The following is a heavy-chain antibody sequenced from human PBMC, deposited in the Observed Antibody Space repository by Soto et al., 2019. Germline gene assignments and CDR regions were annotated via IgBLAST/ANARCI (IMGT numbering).Heavy chain of an antibody. CDR2: ITPGGGTT. Sequence: PGGSLGLSCAASGFGFSSYAMSWVRQAPGKGLEWVSGITPGGGTTNYADSVKGRFTISRDNSKDTLYLQMNSLGAEDTAVYYCARDWHRLVDFWSSSYPYYFDYWGQGALVTVSS. CDR1: GFGFSSYA. D-gene: IGHD3-3*01. V-gene: IGHV3-23*01. CDR3: ARDWHRLVDFWSSSYPYYFDY. J-gene: IGHJ4*02.